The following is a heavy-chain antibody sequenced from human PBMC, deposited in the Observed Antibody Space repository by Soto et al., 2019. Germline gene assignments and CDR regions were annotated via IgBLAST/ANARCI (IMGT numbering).Heavy chain of an antibody. CDR1: GGTFSRSG. CDR2: IVPSVDTT. V-gene: IGHV1-69*18. Sequence: QVQLVQSGTEVKKPGASVKVSCKASGGTFSRSGFHWVRQAPGQGLEWMGMIVPSVDTTNYAQKFQARVRISAGQFTSTVYLELRSLRSEDTAVYYCARCPQPPDTADPYAVDVWGQGTRVIVSS. D-gene: IGHD5-18*01. CDR3: ARCPQPPDTADPYAVDV. J-gene: IGHJ6*02.